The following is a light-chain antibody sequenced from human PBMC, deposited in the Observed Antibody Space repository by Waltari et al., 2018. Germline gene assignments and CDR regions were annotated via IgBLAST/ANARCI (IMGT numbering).Light chain of an antibody. CDR3: QQYDFLPLT. CDR2: DAS. Sequence: DIQMTQSPSSLSASVGDRVTITCQASQDIYNYLNWYQQKPGKAPKLLNYDASNLKTGVPSRFSGRGSGTDFTCTISSLQPEDIATYYCQQYDFLPLTFGGGTKVEIK. V-gene: IGKV1-33*01. CDR1: QDIYNY. J-gene: IGKJ4*01.